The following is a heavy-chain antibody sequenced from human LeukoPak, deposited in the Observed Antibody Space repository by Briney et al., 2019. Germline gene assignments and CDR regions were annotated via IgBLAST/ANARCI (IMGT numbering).Heavy chain of an antibody. J-gene: IGHJ4*02. CDR1: GFSFSTSW. Sequence: GGSLRLSCAASGFSFSTSWMHWVRQAPGKGLVWVSRIHSDGFSTTYADSVKGRFTISRDNAKNTLYLQMNNLRAEDTAVYCCARDHYYVPDYWGQGTLVTVSS. CDR2: IHSDGFST. CDR3: ARDHYYVPDY. V-gene: IGHV3-74*03. D-gene: IGHD3-10*02.